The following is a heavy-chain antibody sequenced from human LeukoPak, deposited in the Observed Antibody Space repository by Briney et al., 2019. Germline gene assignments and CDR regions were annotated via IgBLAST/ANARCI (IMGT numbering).Heavy chain of an antibody. V-gene: IGHV4-59*12. J-gene: IGHJ6*02. Sequence: SETLSLTCTVSGESISGFYWNWIRQPPGKGLEWIGYIYYSGSTNYNPSLKSRVAISIDTSKNQFSLKLSSVTAADTAVYYCARVGHIVVVTAIRGYYYGMDVWGQGTTVTVSS. CDR2: IYYSGST. D-gene: IGHD2-21*02. CDR3: ARVGHIVVVTAIRGYYYGMDV. CDR1: GESISGFY.